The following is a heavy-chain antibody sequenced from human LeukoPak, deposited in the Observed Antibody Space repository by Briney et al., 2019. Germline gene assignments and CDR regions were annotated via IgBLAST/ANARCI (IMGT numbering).Heavy chain of an antibody. J-gene: IGHJ4*02. CDR3: ARESLTSTYYFDY. V-gene: IGHV4-61*01. Sequence: SETLSLTCTVSGGSVSSGSYYWSWIRQPPGKGLEWIGYIYYSGSTNYNPSLKSRVTISVDTSKNQFSLKLSSVTAADTAVYYCARESLTSTYYFDYWGQGTLVTVSS. CDR1: GGSVSSGSYY. D-gene: IGHD1-14*01. CDR2: IYYSGST.